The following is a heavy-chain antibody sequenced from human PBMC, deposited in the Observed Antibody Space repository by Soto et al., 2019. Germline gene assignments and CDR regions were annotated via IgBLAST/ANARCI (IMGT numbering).Heavy chain of an antibody. CDR1: GGSISSSSYY. CDR3: ARLGGSGSYSVYYMDV. V-gene: IGHV4-39*01. Sequence: SETLSLTCTVSGGSISSSSYYWGWIRQPPGKGLEWIGSIYYSGSTYYNPSLKSRVTISVDTSKNQFSRKLSSVTAADTAVYYCARLGGSGSYSVYYMDVWGKGTTVTVSS. J-gene: IGHJ6*03. D-gene: IGHD3-10*01. CDR2: IYYSGST.